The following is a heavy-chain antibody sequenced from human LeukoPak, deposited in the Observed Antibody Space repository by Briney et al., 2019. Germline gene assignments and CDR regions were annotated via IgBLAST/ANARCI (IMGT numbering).Heavy chain of an antibody. CDR1: RFTFSNYA. CDR3: AKDRGPQWLAGHLFYYFDY. V-gene: IGHV3-23*01. D-gene: IGHD6-19*01. CDR2: ISGSGTST. J-gene: IGHJ4*02. Sequence: PGGSLRLSCAASRFTFSNYAMSWVRQAPGKGLEWVSAISGSGTSTYYADSVKGRFTISRVNSKNTLYLQMNSLRAEDTAVYYCAKDRGPQWLAGHLFYYFDYWGQGTLVTVSS.